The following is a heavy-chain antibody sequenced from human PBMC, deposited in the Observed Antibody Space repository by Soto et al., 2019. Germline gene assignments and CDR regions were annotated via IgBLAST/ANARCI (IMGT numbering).Heavy chain of an antibody. J-gene: IGHJ6*02. CDR2: MNPNSGNT. V-gene: IGHV1-8*01. D-gene: IGHD6-6*01. Sequence: SVKVSCEASGYTFTSYDINWVRQATVQGLEWMGWMNPNSGNTGYAQKFQGRVTMTRNTSISTAYMELSSLRSEDTAVYYCARAEYSSSFVSRYYGMDVWGQGTTVTVSS. CDR3: ARAEYSSSFVSRYYGMDV. CDR1: GYTFTSYD.